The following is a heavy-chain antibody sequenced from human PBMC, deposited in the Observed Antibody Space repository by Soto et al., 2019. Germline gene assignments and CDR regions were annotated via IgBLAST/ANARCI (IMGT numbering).Heavy chain of an antibody. J-gene: IGHJ4*02. Sequence: QVQLVESGGGVVQPGRSLRLSCAASGFTFSNYGMHWVRQAPGKGLEWVAVISYHGGDKYYADSVKGRFTISRDNSKNKLYLQMDSLRAEDTAVYYCAKDHLTTTVTTVGYWGQGTLVTVSS. CDR1: GFTFSNYG. CDR2: ISYHGGDK. D-gene: IGHD4-17*01. V-gene: IGHV3-30*18. CDR3: AKDHLTTTVTTVGY.